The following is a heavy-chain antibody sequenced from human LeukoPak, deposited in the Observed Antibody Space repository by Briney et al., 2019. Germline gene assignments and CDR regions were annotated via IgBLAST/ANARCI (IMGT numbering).Heavy chain of an antibody. CDR1: GGSFSGYY. CDR2: INHSGST. V-gene: IGHV4-34*01. D-gene: IGHD3-10*01. J-gene: IGHJ5*02. Sequence: SETLSLTCAVYGGSFSGYYWNWIRQPPGKGLEWIGEINHSGSTNYNPSLKSRVTISVDTSKNQFSLKLTSVTAADTAVYYCARRSLVRGVVIGAWGQGTLVTVSS. CDR3: ARRSLVRGVVIGA.